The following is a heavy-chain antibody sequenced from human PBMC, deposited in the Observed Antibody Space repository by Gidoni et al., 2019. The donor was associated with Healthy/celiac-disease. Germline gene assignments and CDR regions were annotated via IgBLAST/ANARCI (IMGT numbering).Heavy chain of an antibody. J-gene: IGHJ3*02. CDR2: IKQDGSEK. CDR3: ARLAQLVLAFDI. V-gene: IGHV3-7*03. CDR1: GFPFSSYW. Sequence: EVQLVESGGGLVQPGGSLSLSCAASGFPFSSYWMSWVRQAPGKGLEWVANIKQDGSEKYYVDSVKGRFTISRDNAKNSLYLQMNSLRAEDTAVYYCARLAQLVLAFDIWGQGTMVTVSS. D-gene: IGHD6-13*01.